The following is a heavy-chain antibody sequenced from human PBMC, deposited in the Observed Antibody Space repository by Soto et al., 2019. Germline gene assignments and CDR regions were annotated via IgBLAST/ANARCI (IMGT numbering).Heavy chain of an antibody. CDR1: GGSINTFS. CDR2: IFSSGST. J-gene: IGHJ4*02. V-gene: IGHV4-4*07. D-gene: IGHD5-12*01. CDR3: AREGSYSAYNFAHGIQLWSFDF. Sequence: QVRLQESGPGLLKPSETLSLTCTVSGGSINTFSWSWVRQPAGKGLEWIGRIFSSGSTSFNPSLESRIAMTVDTSKNNCSLNLSSVTAADMAVYYCAREGSYSAYNFAHGIQLWSFDFWVQGALVTVSS.